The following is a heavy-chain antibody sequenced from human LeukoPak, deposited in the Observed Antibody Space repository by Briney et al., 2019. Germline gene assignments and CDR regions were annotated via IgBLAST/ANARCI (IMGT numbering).Heavy chain of an antibody. CDR2: IYYSGST. CDR3: ARDRVAAAGSGYDY. V-gene: IGHV4-39*02. Sequence: PSETLSLTCTVSGGSISSSSYYWGWIRQPPGKGLEWIGSIYYSGSTYYNPSLKSRVTISVDTSKNQFSLKLSSVTAADTAVYYCARDRVAAAGSGYDYWGQGTLVTVSS. D-gene: IGHD6-13*01. J-gene: IGHJ4*02. CDR1: GGSISSSSYY.